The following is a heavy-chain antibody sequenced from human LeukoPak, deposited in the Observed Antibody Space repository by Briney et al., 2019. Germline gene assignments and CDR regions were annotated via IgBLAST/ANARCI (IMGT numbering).Heavy chain of an antibody. D-gene: IGHD5-18*01. CDR1: GYSISSGYY. CDR3: ARLVPGTAMAGY. J-gene: IGHJ4*02. Sequence: SETLSLTCTVSGYSISSGYYWGWIRQPPGKGLEWIGSIYHSGSTYYNPSLKSRVTISVDTSKNQFSLKLSSVTAADTAVYYCARLVPGTAMAGYWGQGTLVTVSS. CDR2: IYHSGST. V-gene: IGHV4-38-2*02.